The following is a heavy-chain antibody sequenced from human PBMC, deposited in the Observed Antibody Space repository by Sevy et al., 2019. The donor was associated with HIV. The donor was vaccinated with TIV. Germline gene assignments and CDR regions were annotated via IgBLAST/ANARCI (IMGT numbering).Heavy chain of an antibody. CDR1: GFSFSDYS. CDR3: LRGTGPVSFLFDY. V-gene: IGHV3-48*01. J-gene: IGHJ4*02. Sequence: GGSLRLSCAASGFSFSDYSLSWVRQTPEKGLEWLSLISGSSSTIHYADSVKGRFTISRDNGKNSLCLQMNSLRVEDTAMYYCLRGTGPVSFLFDYWGQGTLVTVSS. CDR2: ISGSSSTI.